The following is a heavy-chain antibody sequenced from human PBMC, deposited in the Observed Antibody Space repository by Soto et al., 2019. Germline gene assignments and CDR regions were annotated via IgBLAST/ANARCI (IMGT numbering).Heavy chain of an antibody. Sequence: QVQLVQSGAEVKKPESSVKVSCKASGGTFSSYTISWVRQAPGQGLEWMGRIIPILGIANYAQKFQGRVTITADKSTSTAYMELSSLRSEDTAVYYCAREGGYYYDSSGYLDYFDYWGQGTLVTVSS. CDR3: AREGGYYYDSSGYLDYFDY. CDR2: IIPILGIA. D-gene: IGHD3-22*01. J-gene: IGHJ4*02. V-gene: IGHV1-69*08. CDR1: GGTFSSYT.